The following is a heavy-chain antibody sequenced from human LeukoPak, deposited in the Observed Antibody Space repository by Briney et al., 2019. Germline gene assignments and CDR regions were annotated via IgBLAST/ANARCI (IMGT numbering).Heavy chain of an antibody. Sequence: GGSLRLSCAASGFTFDDYAMHWVRQAPGKGLEWVSGISWNSGSIGYADSVKGRFTISRDNAKNSLYLQMNSLRAEDTALYYCAKDKGPRRDGYNSWFDPWGQGTLVTVSS. V-gene: IGHV3-9*01. CDR3: AKDKGPRRDGYNSWFDP. D-gene: IGHD5-24*01. J-gene: IGHJ5*02. CDR1: GFTFDDYA. CDR2: ISWNSGSI.